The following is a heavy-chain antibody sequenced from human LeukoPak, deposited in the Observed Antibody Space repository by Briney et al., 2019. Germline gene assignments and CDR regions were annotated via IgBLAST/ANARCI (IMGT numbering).Heavy chain of an antibody. V-gene: IGHV3-74*01. J-gene: IGHJ4*02. CDR3: AKQMRD. D-gene: IGHD1/OR15-1a*01. Sequence: GGSLRLSCAASGFTLSSYWMHWVRQAPGKGLVWVSQINGDGSNTYYADSVKGRFTISRDNAKNTLYLQVNNLRAEDTAVYYCAKQMRDWGQGTLVTVSS. CDR1: GFTLSSYW. CDR2: INGDGSNT.